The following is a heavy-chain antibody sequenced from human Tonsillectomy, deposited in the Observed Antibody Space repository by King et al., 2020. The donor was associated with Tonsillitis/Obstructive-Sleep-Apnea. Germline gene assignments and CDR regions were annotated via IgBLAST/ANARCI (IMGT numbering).Heavy chain of an antibody. CDR2: IKTDGSIT. J-gene: IGHJ4*02. CDR3: ARDYRGLGY. D-gene: IGHD1-26*01. Sequence: VQLVESGGGLVQPGGSLRLSCAASGFTFSSYLMHWVRQAPGKGLVWVSRIKTDGSITGDADSVKGRFTISRDNAKNTLYLQMNSLRAEDAAVYYCARDYRGLGYWGQGTLVTVSS. V-gene: IGHV3-74*01. CDR1: GFTFSSYL.